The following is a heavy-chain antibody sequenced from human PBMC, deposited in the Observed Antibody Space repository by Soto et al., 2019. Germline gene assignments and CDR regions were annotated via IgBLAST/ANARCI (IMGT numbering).Heavy chain of an antibody. CDR2: IYSGGST. Sequence: PGGSLRLSCAASGFTVSSNYMSWVRQAPGKGLEWVSVIYSGGSTYYADSVKGRFTISRDNSKNTLYLQMNSLRAEDTAVYYCARAMTWLTDAFDIWGQGTMVTVSS. CDR3: ARAMTWLTDAFDI. CDR1: GFTVSSNY. D-gene: IGHD3-22*01. J-gene: IGHJ3*02. V-gene: IGHV3-53*01.